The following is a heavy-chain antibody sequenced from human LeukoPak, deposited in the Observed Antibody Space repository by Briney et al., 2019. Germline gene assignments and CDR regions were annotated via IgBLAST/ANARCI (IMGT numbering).Heavy chain of an antibody. J-gene: IGHJ4*02. V-gene: IGHV3-15*01. CDR3: TTEITFGGVIGFDY. Sequence: TGGSLRLSCAASGFTFSNAWMSWVRQAPGKGLEWVGRIKSKTDGGTTDYAAPVKGRFTISRDDSKNTLYLQMNSLKTGDTAVYYCTTEITFGGVIGFDYWGQGTLVTVSS. D-gene: IGHD3-16*02. CDR1: GFTFSNAW. CDR2: IKSKTDGGTT.